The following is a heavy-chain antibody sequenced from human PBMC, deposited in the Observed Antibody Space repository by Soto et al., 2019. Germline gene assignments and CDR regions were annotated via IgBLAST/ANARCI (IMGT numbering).Heavy chain of an antibody. CDR1: GFTFSNAW. V-gene: IGHV3-15*01. J-gene: IGHJ4*02. Sequence: KTGGSLRLSCAASGFTFSNAWMSWVRQAPGKGLEWVGRIKSKTDGGTTDYAAPVKGRFTISRDDSKNTLYLQMNSLKTEDTAVYYCTTEGGYSSSSKFTFYNWNDCQHYWGQGTLVTVSS. CDR2: IKSKTDGGTT. D-gene: IGHD1-20*01. CDR3: TTEGGYSSSSKFTFYNWNDCQHY.